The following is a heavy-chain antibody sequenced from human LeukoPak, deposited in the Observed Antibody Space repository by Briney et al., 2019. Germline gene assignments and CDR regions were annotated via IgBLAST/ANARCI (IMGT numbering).Heavy chain of an antibody. J-gene: IGHJ6*02. CDR2: ISYDGSNK. Sequence: PGGSLRLSCAASGFTFSSYGMHWVRQAPGKGLEWVAVISYDGSNKHYADSVKGRFTISRDNSKNTLYLQMNSLRAEDTAVYYCARDQYPSRYYYYYYGMDVWGQGTTVTVSS. CDR1: GFTFSSYG. V-gene: IGHV3-30*03. D-gene: IGHD4-11*01. CDR3: ARDQYPSRYYYYYYGMDV.